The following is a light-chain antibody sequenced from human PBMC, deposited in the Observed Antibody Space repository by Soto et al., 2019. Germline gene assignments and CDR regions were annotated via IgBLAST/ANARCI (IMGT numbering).Light chain of an antibody. CDR3: SSYAASSTLFV. J-gene: IGLJ1*01. V-gene: IGLV2-14*01. CDR2: EVS. Sequence: QSVLTQPASVSGSPGQSITISCTGTNTDVGGYDYVSWYQLHPGKAPKVLISEVSNRPSGVSNRFSGSKSGNTASLTISGLQAEDEADYFCSSYAASSTLFVLGSGTKV. CDR1: NTDVGGYDY.